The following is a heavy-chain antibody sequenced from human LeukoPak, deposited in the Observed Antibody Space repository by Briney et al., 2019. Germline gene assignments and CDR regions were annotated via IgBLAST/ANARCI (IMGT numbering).Heavy chain of an antibody. Sequence: GGSLRLSCAASGFTVSSNYMSWVRQAPGKGLEWVSVIYSGGSTYYADSVKGRFTISRDNSKNTLYLQMNSLRAEDTAVYYCASILVQQWLAFDYWGREPWSPSPQ. D-gene: IGHD6-19*01. CDR1: GFTVSSNY. J-gene: IGHJ4*02. CDR2: IYSGGST. CDR3: ASILVQQWLAFDY. V-gene: IGHV3-53*01.